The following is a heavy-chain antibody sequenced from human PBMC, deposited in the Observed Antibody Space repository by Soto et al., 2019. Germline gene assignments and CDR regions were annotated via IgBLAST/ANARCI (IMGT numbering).Heavy chain of an antibody. CDR1: GGSFSGYY. CDR2: INHSGST. CDR3: ARGSSSKLDY. D-gene: IGHD6-13*01. Sequence: QVQLQQWDAGLLKPSETLSLTCAVYGGSFSGYYWSWIRQPPGKGLEWIGEINHSGSTNYNPSLKSRVTIPLDTSKNQFSLKLSSVTAADTAVYYCARGSSSKLDYWGQGTLVTVSS. J-gene: IGHJ4*02. V-gene: IGHV4-34*01.